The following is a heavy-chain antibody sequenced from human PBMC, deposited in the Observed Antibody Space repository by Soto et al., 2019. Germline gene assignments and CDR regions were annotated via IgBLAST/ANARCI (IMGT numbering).Heavy chain of an antibody. Sequence: QVTLKESGPVLVKPTETLTLTCTVSGFSLSNARMGVSWIRQPPGKALEWLAHIFSNDEKSYSTSLKSRLTISKDTSKSQVVLTMTNMDPVDTATYFCARSTYYEILTGYYSLNWFDPWGQGTLVTVSS. J-gene: IGHJ5*02. CDR2: IFSNDEK. D-gene: IGHD3-9*01. V-gene: IGHV2-26*01. CDR3: ARSTYYEILTGYYSLNWFDP. CDR1: GFSLSNARMG.